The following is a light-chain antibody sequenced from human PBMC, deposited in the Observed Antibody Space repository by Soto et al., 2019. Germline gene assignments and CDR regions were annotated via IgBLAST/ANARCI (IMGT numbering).Light chain of an antibody. J-gene: IGKJ1*01. CDR3: MQDLQAPSM. V-gene: IGKV2-28*01. CDR2: LGF. CDR1: QSLLQSNGYNY. Sequence: DIGMTQSPLSLPVTPGEPASISCRSSQSLLQSNGYNYVHWYLQKPGQSHYLLIYLGFNRAFGVPDRFSGSGSGTGFTLRISRVEAEDVGVYYCMQDLQAPSMFGQGNKVDMK.